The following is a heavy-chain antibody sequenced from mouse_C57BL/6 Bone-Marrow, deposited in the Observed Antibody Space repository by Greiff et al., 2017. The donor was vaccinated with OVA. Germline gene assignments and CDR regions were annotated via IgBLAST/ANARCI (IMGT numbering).Heavy chain of an antibody. Sequence: VQLQQSGPELVKPGASVKISCKASGYTFTDYYMNWVKQSHGKSLEWIGDINPNNGGTSYNQKFKGKATLTVDKSSSTAYMELRSLTSEDSAVYYCARFLTTDGGFDYWGQGTTLTVSS. CDR2: INPNNGGT. CDR1: GYTFTDYY. V-gene: IGHV1-26*01. CDR3: ARFLTTDGGFDY. J-gene: IGHJ2*01. D-gene: IGHD1-2*01.